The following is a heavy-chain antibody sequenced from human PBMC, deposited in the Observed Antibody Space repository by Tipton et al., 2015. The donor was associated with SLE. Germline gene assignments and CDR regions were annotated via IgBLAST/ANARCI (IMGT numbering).Heavy chain of an antibody. J-gene: IGHJ6*03. D-gene: IGHD6-19*01. CDR3: ATEGSGWSHYMDV. V-gene: IGHV4-61*08. CDR1: GGSISSGGYY. CDR2: IYYSGST. Sequence: TLSLTCTVSGGSISSGGYYWSWIRQHPGKGLEWIGDIYYSGSTNYNPSLKSRVTISVDTSKNQFSLKLTSVTAADTAVYYCATEGSGWSHYMDVWGKGTTVTVSS.